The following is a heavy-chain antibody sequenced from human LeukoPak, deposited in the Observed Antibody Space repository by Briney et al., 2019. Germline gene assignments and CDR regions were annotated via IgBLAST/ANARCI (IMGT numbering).Heavy chain of an antibody. D-gene: IGHD3-16*01. J-gene: IGHJ4*02. Sequence: PVKVSCKASGGTFSSYAISWVRQAPGQGLEWMGRIIPIFGTANYAQKFQGRVTITTDESTSTAYMELSSLRSEDTAVYYCARTYYDYVWGGRPRYYFDYWGQGTLVTVSS. CDR1: GGTFSSYA. CDR3: ARTYYDYVWGGRPRYYFDY. V-gene: IGHV1-69*05. CDR2: IIPIFGTA.